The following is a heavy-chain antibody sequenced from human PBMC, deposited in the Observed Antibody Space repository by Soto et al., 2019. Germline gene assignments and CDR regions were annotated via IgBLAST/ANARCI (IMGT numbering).Heavy chain of an antibody. V-gene: IGHV4-38-2*02. D-gene: IGHD3-22*01. CDR3: ARDKRVTMIGGWFDP. J-gene: IGHJ5*02. CDR1: GYSISSGYY. Sequence: SETLSLTCVVSGYSISSGYYWAWVRQPPGKELEWIGSIYHSGKTYYKPSLRSRVTVSVDTSKNQFSMKLISVTAADTAVYYCARDKRVTMIGGWFDPWGQGTLVTVSS. CDR2: IYHSGKT.